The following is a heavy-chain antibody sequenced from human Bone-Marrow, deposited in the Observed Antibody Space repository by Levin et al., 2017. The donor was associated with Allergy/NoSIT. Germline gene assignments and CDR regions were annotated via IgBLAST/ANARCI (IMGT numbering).Heavy chain of an antibody. CDR2: INEDGSLI. J-gene: IGHJ4*02. CDR1: GFIFSSYW. Sequence: GESLKISCEASGFIFSSYWIHWVRQAPGKGLVWVSRINEDGSLIDYADSVKGRFTISRDNAKNTLYLQMNSLRAEDTAVYYCASDLSGQYDYWGQGIMVTVSS. V-gene: IGHV3-74*01. D-gene: IGHD3-10*01. CDR3: ASDLSGQYDY.